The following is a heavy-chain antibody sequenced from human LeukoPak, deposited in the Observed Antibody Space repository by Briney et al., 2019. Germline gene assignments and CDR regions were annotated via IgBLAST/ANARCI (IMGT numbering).Heavy chain of an antibody. V-gene: IGHV1-8*01. J-gene: IGHJ4*02. D-gene: IGHD3-22*01. CDR3: NYYDSSGYYYPLDY. Sequence: ASVKVSCKASGYTFTSYDINWVRQATGQGLEWMGWMNPNSGNTGYAQKFQGRVTMTRNTSISTAYMELSSLRSEDTAVYYCNYYDSSGYYYPLDYWGQGTLATVSS. CDR1: GYTFTSYD. CDR2: MNPNSGNT.